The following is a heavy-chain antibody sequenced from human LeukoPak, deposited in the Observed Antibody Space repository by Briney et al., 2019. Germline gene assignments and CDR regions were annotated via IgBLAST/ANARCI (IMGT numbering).Heavy chain of an antibody. V-gene: IGHV3-48*01. Sequence: PGGSLRLSCAASGFTFSSYSMNWVRQAPGKGLEWVSSISSSSSTIYYADSVKGRFTISRDNAKNSLYLQMNSLRAEDTAVYYCALTMIVVVPDAFDIWGQGTMVTVSS. CDR2: ISSSSSTI. CDR1: GFTFSSYS. CDR3: ALTMIVVVPDAFDI. D-gene: IGHD3-22*01. J-gene: IGHJ3*02.